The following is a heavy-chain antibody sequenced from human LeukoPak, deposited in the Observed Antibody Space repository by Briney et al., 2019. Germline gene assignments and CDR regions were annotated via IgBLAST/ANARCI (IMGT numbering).Heavy chain of an antibody. Sequence: SETLSLTCTVSGGSISSSSYYWSWIRQPPGKGLEWIGEISHSGSTNYNPSLKSRVTISVDTSKNQFSLKLSSVTAADTAVYYCARGGYYGSGNDFRFDPWGQGTLVTVSS. D-gene: IGHD3-10*01. CDR3: ARGGYYGSGNDFRFDP. V-gene: IGHV4-39*07. J-gene: IGHJ5*02. CDR2: ISHSGST. CDR1: GGSISSSSYY.